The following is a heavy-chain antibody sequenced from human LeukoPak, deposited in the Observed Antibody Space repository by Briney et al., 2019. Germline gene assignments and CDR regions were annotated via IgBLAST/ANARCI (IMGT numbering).Heavy chain of an antibody. CDR2: ISGSGVST. CDR3: ARLMIGQAGVGATHLDY. D-gene: IGHD1-26*01. CDR1: GFTFNTYA. Sequence: GGSLRLSCAASGFTFNTYAMSWVRQAPGKGLEWVSGISGSGVSTYYADSVKGRFTISRDNSKNTLYVQMNSLRPEDTAVYYCARLMIGQAGVGATHLDYWGQGTLLSVSS. J-gene: IGHJ4*02. V-gene: IGHV3-23*01.